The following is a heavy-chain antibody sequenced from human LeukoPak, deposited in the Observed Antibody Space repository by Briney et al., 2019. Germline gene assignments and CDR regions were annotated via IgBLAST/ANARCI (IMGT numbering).Heavy chain of an antibody. CDR2: IYYSGST. Sequence: PSETLSLTCTVSGGSISSYYWSWIRQPPGKGLEWIGYIYYSGSTNYNPSLKSRVTISVDTSKNQFSLKLSSVTAAGTAVYYCARHLRPALHYYDSSGFHAFDIWGQGTMVTVSS. V-gene: IGHV4-59*08. CDR3: ARHLRPALHYYDSSGFHAFDI. CDR1: GGSISSYY. J-gene: IGHJ3*02. D-gene: IGHD3-22*01.